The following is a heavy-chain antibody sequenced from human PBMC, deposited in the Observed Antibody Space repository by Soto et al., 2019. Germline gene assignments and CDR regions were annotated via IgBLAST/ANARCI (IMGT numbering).Heavy chain of an antibody. D-gene: IGHD3-9*01. J-gene: IGHJ5*02. CDR1: GGYITGADSY. CDR3: ARDFERSAIVP. V-gene: IGHV4-31*11. CDR2: IAYSGDT. Sequence: SATLSLTCAFSGGYITGADSYWFLIRKPPGKGLEWIGYIAYSGDTYYNPSLRSRVTISADRSENKFSLTLKSGTAADTAVEFCARDFERSAIVPWGKGTEGTV.